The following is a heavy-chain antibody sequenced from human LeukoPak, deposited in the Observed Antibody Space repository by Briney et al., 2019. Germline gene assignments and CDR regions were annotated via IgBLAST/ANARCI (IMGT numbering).Heavy chain of an antibody. CDR1: GFTFSSYW. D-gene: IGHD1-26*01. Sequence: GGSLRLSCAASGFTFSSYWMHWVRQAPGKGLVWVSRINSDGSRTSYADSVKGRFTISRDNAKNTLYLQMNSLRAEDTAVYFCVKGSAAVGVNTRLFDYWGQGTLVTVSS. CDR2: INSDGSRT. V-gene: IGHV3-74*01. CDR3: VKGSAAVGVNTRLFDY. J-gene: IGHJ4*02.